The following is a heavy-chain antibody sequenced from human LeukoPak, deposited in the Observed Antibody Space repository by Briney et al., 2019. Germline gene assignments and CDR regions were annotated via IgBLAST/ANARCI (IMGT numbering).Heavy chain of an antibody. CDR2: IIPIFGTA. Sequence: ASVKVSCKASGGTFSSYAISWVRQAPGQGLEWMGGIIPIFGTANYAQKFQGRVTITADESTSTAYMELSSLRSEDTSVYYCASSDITSTNWNDVFYFDYWGQGTLVTVSS. J-gene: IGHJ4*02. CDR3: ASSDITSTNWNDVFYFDY. CDR1: GGTFSSYA. D-gene: IGHD1-1*01. V-gene: IGHV1-69*13.